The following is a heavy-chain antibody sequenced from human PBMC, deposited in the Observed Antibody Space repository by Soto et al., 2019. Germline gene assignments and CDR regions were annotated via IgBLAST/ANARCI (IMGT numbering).Heavy chain of an antibody. J-gene: IGHJ6*04. D-gene: IGHD3-3*01. CDR1: GFTFSSYG. CDR2: LSYDGGNK. CDR3: AKGGMEGSGDYDFWSGPMDV. Sequence: GGSLRLSCAASGFTFSSYGMHWVRQAPGKGLEWVAVLSYDGGNKYDADSVKGRFTISRDNSKNTLYLQMNSLRAEDTAVYYCAKGGMEGSGDYDFWSGPMDVWGKGTTVTVSS. V-gene: IGHV3-30*18.